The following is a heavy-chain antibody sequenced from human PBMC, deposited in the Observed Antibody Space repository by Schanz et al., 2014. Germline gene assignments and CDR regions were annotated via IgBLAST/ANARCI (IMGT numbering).Heavy chain of an antibody. CDR1: GGTFSSYA. CDR3: ARDQSPYTNSSDVRYFDY. D-gene: IGHD6-6*01. V-gene: IGHV1-69*04. Sequence: QVQLVQSGAEVKKPGSPVKVSCKSSGGTFSSYAISWVRQAPGQGLEWMGRIVPIAGITNYAQRFQGRVTMTRNTSISTAYMELRSLRSDDTAVYYCARDQSPYTNSSDVRYFDYWGQGSLVTVSS. CDR2: IVPIAGIT. J-gene: IGHJ4*02.